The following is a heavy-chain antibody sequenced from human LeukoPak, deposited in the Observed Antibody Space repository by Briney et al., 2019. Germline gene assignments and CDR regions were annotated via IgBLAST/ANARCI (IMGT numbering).Heavy chain of an antibody. J-gene: IGHJ4*02. D-gene: IGHD3-22*01. CDR1: GYTFTGYY. CDR2: INSNSGGT. Sequence: ASVKVSCKASGYTFTGYYMHWVRQAPGQGLEWMGWINSNSGGTNYAQKFQGRVTMTRDTSISTAYMELSRLTSDDTAVYYCATCTHYYDSSGYNPLDYSGQGTLVTVSP. CDR3: ATCTHYYDSSGYNPLDY. V-gene: IGHV1-2*02.